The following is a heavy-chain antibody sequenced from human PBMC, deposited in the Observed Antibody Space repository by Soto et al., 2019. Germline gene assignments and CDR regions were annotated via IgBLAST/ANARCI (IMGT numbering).Heavy chain of an antibody. D-gene: IGHD1-1*01. V-gene: IGHV3-23*01. CDR1: GFTFSSYA. CDR3: AKTGDPNWNYDYYYYMDV. Sequence: PGGSLRLSCAASGFTFSSYAMSWVRQAPGKGLEWVSAISGSGGSTYYADSVKGRFTISRDNSKNTLYLQMNSLRAEDTAVYYFAKTGDPNWNYDYYYYMDVWGKGTTVTVSS. CDR2: ISGSGGST. J-gene: IGHJ6*03.